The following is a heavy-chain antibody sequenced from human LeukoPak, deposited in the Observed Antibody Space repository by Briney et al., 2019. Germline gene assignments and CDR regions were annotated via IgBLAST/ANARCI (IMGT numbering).Heavy chain of an antibody. V-gene: IGHV4-61*01. Sequence: SETLSLTCTVSGGSISSGNYHWNWIRQPPGKGLEWIGFISDSGSTNYNPSLDSRVTISADTSMNQFSLKLSSVTAADTAVYYCARVWVQIWPYFVRGAQGTPVTVSS. CDR3: ARVWVQIWPYFVR. J-gene: IGHJ4*02. D-gene: IGHD1-26*01. CDR2: ISDSGST. CDR1: GGSISSGNYH.